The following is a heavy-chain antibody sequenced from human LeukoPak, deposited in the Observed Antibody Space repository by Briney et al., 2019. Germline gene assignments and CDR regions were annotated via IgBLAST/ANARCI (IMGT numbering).Heavy chain of an antibody. CDR1: GYSFTSYW. J-gene: IGHJ6*02. V-gene: IGHV5-51*01. CDR3: ARLDGYGPGWDYYYGMDV. Sequence: GESLKISCKGSGYSFTSYWIGWVRQMPGKGLEWMGIIYPGDPDTRYSPSFQGQVTISADKSISTAYLQWSSLKASDTAMYYCARLDGYGPGWDYYYGMDVWGQGTTVTVSS. CDR2: IYPGDPDT. D-gene: IGHD5-24*01.